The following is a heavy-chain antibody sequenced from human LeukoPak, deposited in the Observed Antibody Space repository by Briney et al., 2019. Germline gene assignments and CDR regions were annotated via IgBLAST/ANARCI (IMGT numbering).Heavy chain of an antibody. Sequence: SETLSLTCAVSGGSISSSNWWSWVRQPPGKGLEWIGEIYHSGSTNYNPSPKSRVTISVDRSKNQFSLKLSSVTAADTAVYYCARAHGSGSYFFDYWGQGTLVTVSS. V-gene: IGHV4-4*02. CDR2: IYHSGST. D-gene: IGHD3-10*01. CDR1: GGSISSSNW. J-gene: IGHJ4*02. CDR3: ARAHGSGSYFFDY.